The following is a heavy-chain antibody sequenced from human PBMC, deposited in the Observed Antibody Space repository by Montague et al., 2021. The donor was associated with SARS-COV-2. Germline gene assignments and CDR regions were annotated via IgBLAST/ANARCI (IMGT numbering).Heavy chain of an antibody. D-gene: IGHD3-22*01. CDR3: ARGLLTSNMIVVVMAGASNWFDP. J-gene: IGHJ5*02. Sequence: SETLSLTCAGQVSWYRGDYWKWIRLNPGKHRDWFGEISQSKNPNYNPSLKSRVTISLGTSKNQISLRLTSVTAADTAVYYCARGLLTSNMIVVVMAGASNWFDPWGKGTLVTVSS. V-gene: IGHV4-34*01. CDR2: ISQSKNP. CDR1: VSWYRGDY.